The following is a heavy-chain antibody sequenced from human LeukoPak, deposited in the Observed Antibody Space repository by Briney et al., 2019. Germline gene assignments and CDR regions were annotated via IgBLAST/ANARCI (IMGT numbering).Heavy chain of an antibody. CDR2: INTDGSST. CDR3: ARVGTVTTLGYFDL. V-gene: IGHV3-74*01. J-gene: IGHJ2*01. D-gene: IGHD4-11*01. Sequence: GRSLRLSCAASGFTFSRYGMHWVRQAPGKGLVWVSRINTDGSSTSYADSVKGRFTISRDNAKNTLYPQMNSLRAEDTAVYYCARVGTVTTLGYFDLWGRGTLVTVSS. CDR1: GFTFSRYG.